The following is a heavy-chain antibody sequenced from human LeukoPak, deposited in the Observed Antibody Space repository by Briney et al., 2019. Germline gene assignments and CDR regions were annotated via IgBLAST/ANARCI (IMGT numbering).Heavy chain of an antibody. CDR3: ARGTTAGYSSSWYSWFDP. V-gene: IGHV4-34*01. Sequence: SETLSLTCAVYGGSLSGYYWSWIRQPPGKGLEWIGEINHSGSTNYKPSLKSRDTISVDTSKNQFSLKLSSVTAADTAVYYCARGTTAGYSSSWYSWFDPWDQGTLVTVSS. CDR1: GGSLSGYY. CDR2: INHSGST. J-gene: IGHJ5*02. D-gene: IGHD6-13*01.